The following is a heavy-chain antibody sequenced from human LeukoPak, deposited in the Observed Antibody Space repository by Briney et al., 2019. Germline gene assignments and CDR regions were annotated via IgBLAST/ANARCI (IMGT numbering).Heavy chain of an antibody. V-gene: IGHV3-74*01. CDR1: GFIFTNYW. CDR2: IYKEGSAA. D-gene: IGHD1-26*01. CDR3: ARGGYSGGYYRFD. Sequence: GGSLRLSCVSSGFIFTNYWMHWVRQVPGKGPVWVGRIYKEGSAAFYAESVKGRFTISRDNVKSAVYLQMNSLTAEDTAVYHCARGGYSGGYYRFDWGQGTLVTVSS. J-gene: IGHJ4*02.